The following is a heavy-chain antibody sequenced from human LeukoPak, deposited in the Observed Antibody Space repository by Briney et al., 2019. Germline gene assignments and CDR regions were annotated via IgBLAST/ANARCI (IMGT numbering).Heavy chain of an antibody. CDR3: AKGPIESAFDI. V-gene: IGHV3-23*01. Sequence: GGSLRLSCAASGFTFSSYVMTWVRHPPGKGLEWVSSISNSGGSTYYADSVKGRFTISRDNSKNTLYLQMYSLRAEDTAIYYCAKGPIESAFDIWGQGTMVTVSS. D-gene: IGHD2/OR15-2a*01. J-gene: IGHJ3*02. CDR1: GFTFSSYV. CDR2: ISNSGGST.